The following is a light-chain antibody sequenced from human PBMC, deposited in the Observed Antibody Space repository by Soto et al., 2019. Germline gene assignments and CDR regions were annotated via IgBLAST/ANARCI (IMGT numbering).Light chain of an antibody. Sequence: DIQMTQSPSSLSASVGDRVTITCRASQSISSYLNWYQQKPGKAPKLLIYAASSLQSGVPSRFSGSGSGTDFTLIISSLQPEDFATYYCQQSYSTEVWTFGQGTKVEIK. CDR3: QQSYSTEVWT. V-gene: IGKV1-39*01. J-gene: IGKJ1*01. CDR2: AAS. CDR1: QSISSY.